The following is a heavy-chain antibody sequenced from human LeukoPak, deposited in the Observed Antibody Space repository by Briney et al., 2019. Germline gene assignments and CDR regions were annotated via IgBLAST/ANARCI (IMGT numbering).Heavy chain of an antibody. Sequence: SPSGTLSLTCTVSGGSISSGDYYWSWIRQPPGKGLEWIAYMYYSGSTYYNPSLKSRVTMSADTSKNQLSLKLSSVTAADTAVYYCARPYYYDSRIDPWGQGILVTVSS. CDR3: ARPYYYDSRIDP. CDR2: MYYSGST. CDR1: GGSISSGDYY. J-gene: IGHJ5*02. V-gene: IGHV4-30-4*01. D-gene: IGHD3-22*01.